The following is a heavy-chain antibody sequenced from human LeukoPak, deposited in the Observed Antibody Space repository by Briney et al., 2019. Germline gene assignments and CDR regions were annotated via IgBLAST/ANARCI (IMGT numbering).Heavy chain of an antibody. J-gene: IGHJ4*02. CDR3: AKDPRRYSRTGGYFDY. Sequence: PGGSLRLSCAASGFTFDDYGMSWVRQAPGKGLEWVAVISYDGSNKYYADSVKGRFTISRDNSKNTLYLQMNSLRAEDTAVYYCAKDPRRYSRTGGYFDYWGQGTLVTVSS. D-gene: IGHD6-13*01. CDR2: ISYDGSNK. V-gene: IGHV3-30*18. CDR1: GFTFDDYG.